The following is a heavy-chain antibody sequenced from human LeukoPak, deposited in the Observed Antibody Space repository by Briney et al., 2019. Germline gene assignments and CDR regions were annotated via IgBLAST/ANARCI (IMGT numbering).Heavy chain of an antibody. Sequence: ASVKVSCKASGYTFTGYYMHWVRQAPGQGLEWMGWINPNSGGANYAQKFQGRVTMTRDTSISTACMELSRLRSDDTAVYYCARDALRGLWYYYMDVWGKGTTVTVSS. CDR2: INPNSGGA. V-gene: IGHV1-2*02. D-gene: IGHD3-16*01. J-gene: IGHJ6*03. CDR1: GYTFTGYY. CDR3: ARDALRGLWYYYMDV.